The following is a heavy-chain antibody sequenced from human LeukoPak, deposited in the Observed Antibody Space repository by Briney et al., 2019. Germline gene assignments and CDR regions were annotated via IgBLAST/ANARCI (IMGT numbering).Heavy chain of an antibody. Sequence: GGSLRLSCAASGFTSSSYWMSWVRQAPGKGLEWVSAISGSGGSTYYADSVKGRFTISRDNSKNTLYLQMNSLRAEDTAVYYCAKDGFMVRGATFDYWGQGTLVTVSS. D-gene: IGHD3-10*01. CDR1: GFTSSSYW. CDR2: ISGSGGST. J-gene: IGHJ4*02. V-gene: IGHV3-23*01. CDR3: AKDGFMVRGATFDY.